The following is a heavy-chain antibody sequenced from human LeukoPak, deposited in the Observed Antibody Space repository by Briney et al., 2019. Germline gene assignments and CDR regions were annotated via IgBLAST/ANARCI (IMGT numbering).Heavy chain of an antibody. V-gene: IGHV1-2*02. Sequence: ASVKVSCKASGYTFTGYYMHWVRQAPGQGLEWMGWINPNSGGTNYAQKFQGRVTMTRDTSISTAYMELSRLRSDDTAVYYCAGVGRVRDSSGYYLGYWGQGTLVTVSS. CDR3: AGVGRVRDSSGYYLGY. CDR2: INPNSGGT. J-gene: IGHJ4*02. CDR1: GYTFTGYY. D-gene: IGHD3-22*01.